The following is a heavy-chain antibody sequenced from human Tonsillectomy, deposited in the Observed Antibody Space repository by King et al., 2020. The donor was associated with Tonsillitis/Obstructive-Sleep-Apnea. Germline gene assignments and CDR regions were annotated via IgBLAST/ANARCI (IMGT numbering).Heavy chain of an antibody. J-gene: IGHJ3*02. CDR1: GGSISSYY. V-gene: IGHV4-59*08. CDR2: IYDSGST. CDR3: ARSCAGSYYDSSGYSDYAFDI. D-gene: IGHD3-22*01. Sequence: VQLQESGPELVKPSETLSLTCTVSGGSISSYYWSWIRQSPGKGLEWIGYIYDSGSTNYNPSLKSRVTISVDTSKNQFSLKLSAVTAPDTAVYYCARSCAGSYYDSSGYSDYAFDIWGQGTMVTVSS.